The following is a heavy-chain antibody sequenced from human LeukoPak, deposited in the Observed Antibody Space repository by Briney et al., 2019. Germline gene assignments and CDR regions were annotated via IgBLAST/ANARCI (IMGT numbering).Heavy chain of an antibody. V-gene: IGHV3-23*01. CDR1: GFTFSSSA. D-gene: IGHD7-27*01. CDR2: IRGSGRRT. CDR3: AEDLPGDRDDQYYCMDV. J-gene: IGHJ6*02. Sequence: GGSLRLSRAPSGFTFSSSAMSWVRHAPGEWLEWVSGIRGSGRRTYYAPSGKGRPTTSRDNSTNTLYPQMDSLRGTDPDVYYCAEDLPGDRDDQYYCMDVWGQGTAVTVSS.